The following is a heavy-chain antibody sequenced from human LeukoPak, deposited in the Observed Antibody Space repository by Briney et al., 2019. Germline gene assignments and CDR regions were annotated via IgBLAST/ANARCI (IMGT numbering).Heavy chain of an antibody. V-gene: IGHV4-59*08. CDR1: GSSISNYY. CDR2: IYSTGST. CDR3: ARNEGLARPFDY. Sequence: SETLSLTCSVSGSSISNYYWSWIRQSPGKGLEWIGYIYSTGSTDYNPSLKSRVTISVETSKNQFSLRLSSVTAADTAVYFCARNEGLARPFDYWGQGTLVPVSS. J-gene: IGHJ4*02. D-gene: IGHD6-19*01.